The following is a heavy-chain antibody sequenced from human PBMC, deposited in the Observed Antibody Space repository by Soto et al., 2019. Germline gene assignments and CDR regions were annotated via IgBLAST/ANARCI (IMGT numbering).Heavy chain of an antibody. CDR1: GDSVTSVSDY. J-gene: IGHJ6*02. V-gene: IGHV4-61*01. Sequence: SSETLSLTCTVSGDSVTSVSDYWSWIRQPPGKGLEWIGYIYYSGSADYNPSLGSRVTISIDTSKNQFSLKLTSVTAADTAVYYCARGVGFGYYYYHMDLWGQGTTVTVSS. D-gene: IGHD3-10*01. CDR3: ARGVGFGYYYYHMDL. CDR2: IYYSGSA.